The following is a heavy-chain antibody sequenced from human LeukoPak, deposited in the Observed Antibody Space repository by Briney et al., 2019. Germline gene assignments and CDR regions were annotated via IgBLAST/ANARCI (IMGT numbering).Heavy chain of an antibody. CDR3: ARGGITYYGSGSLFDY. D-gene: IGHD3-10*01. CDR1: GYTFTGYY. V-gene: IGHV1-46*01. J-gene: IGHJ4*02. CDR2: INPSGGST. Sequence: ASVKVSCKASGYTFTGYYMHWVRQAPGQGLEWMGIINPSGGSTSYAQKFQGRVTMTRDMSTSTVYMELSSLRSEDTAVYYCARGGITYYGSGSLFDYWGQGTLVTVSS.